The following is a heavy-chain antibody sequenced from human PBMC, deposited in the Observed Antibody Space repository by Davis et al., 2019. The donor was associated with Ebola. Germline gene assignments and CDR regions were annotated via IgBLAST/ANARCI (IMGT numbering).Heavy chain of an antibody. CDR1: GYRFTSYW. CDR3: ARRPLSLGIAPDY. J-gene: IGHJ4*02. D-gene: IGHD6-13*01. Sequence: PGGSLRLSCKGSGYRFTSYWIGWMRQMPGKGLEWMGIIYPGDSDTRYSPSFQGQVTISADKSISTAYLQWSSLKASDTAMYYCARRPLSLGIAPDYWGQGTLVTVSS. V-gene: IGHV5-51*01. CDR2: IYPGDSDT.